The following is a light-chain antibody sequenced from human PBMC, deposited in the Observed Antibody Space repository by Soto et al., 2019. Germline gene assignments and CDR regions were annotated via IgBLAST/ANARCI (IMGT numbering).Light chain of an antibody. Sequence: DIQTTQSPFSLSASVGDRVPITCRASQSVDKYLNWYQQKPGKAPKLLISATSRLESRVPSRFSGSGSGTDFTLTISSLQPEDFATYYCQQSYSIPWTFGQGTKVEIK. J-gene: IGKJ1*01. V-gene: IGKV1-39*01. CDR1: QSVDKY. CDR2: ATS. CDR3: QQSYSIPWT.